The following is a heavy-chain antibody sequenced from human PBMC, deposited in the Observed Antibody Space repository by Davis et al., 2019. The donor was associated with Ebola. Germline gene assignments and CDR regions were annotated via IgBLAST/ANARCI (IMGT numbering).Heavy chain of an antibody. CDR3: ATDRNWDFDY. J-gene: IGHJ4*02. V-gene: IGHV3-64*04. D-gene: IGHD7-27*01. Sequence: GESLKISCAASGFTFSDYAMHWVRQAPGKGLKYVSTISSNGGTTYYADSVKGRFTISRDNAKNSLYLQMNSLRDEDTAVYYCATDRNWDFDYWGQGTLVTVSS. CDR1: GFTFSDYA. CDR2: ISSNGGTT.